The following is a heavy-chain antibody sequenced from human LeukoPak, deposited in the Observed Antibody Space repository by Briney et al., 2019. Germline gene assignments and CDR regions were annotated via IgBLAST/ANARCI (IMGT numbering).Heavy chain of an antibody. V-gene: IGHV3-30*04. CDR1: GFSFSNCA. CDR3: AGESFDF. Sequence: PGGSLRLSCAASGFSFSNCAMDWVRQAPGKGLGWVAVISKDGSMKYYSDSVKGRFTVSRDNSIHTLYLEMNSLKTEDTAVYYCAGESFDFWSQGTMVTVSS. CDR2: ISKDGSMK. J-gene: IGHJ3*01.